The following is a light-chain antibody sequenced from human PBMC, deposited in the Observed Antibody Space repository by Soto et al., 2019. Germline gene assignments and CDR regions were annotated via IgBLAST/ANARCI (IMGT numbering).Light chain of an antibody. Sequence: DIQMTQSPSSLSASVGDRVTITCRASQNIRMHLNWYQVRPGKAPQLLIFGASTLQSGVPSRFTGSGSGTDFTLTIRSLQPEDFATYYCQQSHNTPITIGQGTRLEI. CDR2: GAS. CDR1: QNIRMH. CDR3: QQSHNTPIT. V-gene: IGKV1-39*01. J-gene: IGKJ5*01.